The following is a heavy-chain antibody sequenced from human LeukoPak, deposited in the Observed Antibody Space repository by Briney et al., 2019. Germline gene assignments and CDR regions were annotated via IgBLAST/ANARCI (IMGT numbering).Heavy chain of an antibody. CDR3: ARARKELRYFDWSAPNWFDP. J-gene: IGHJ5*02. V-gene: IGHV4-34*01. Sequence: PSETLSLTCAVYAGSFSGYYWSWIRQPPGKGLEWIGEINHSGSTNYNPSLKSRVTISVDTSKNQFSLKLSSVTAADTAVYYCARARKELRYFDWSAPNWFDPWGRGTLVTVSS. CDR2: INHSGST. CDR1: AGSFSGYY. D-gene: IGHD3-9*01.